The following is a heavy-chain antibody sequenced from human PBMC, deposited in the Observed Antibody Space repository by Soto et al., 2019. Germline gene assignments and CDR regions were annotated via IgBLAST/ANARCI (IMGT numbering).Heavy chain of an antibody. V-gene: IGHV4-39*07. CDR3: ARDKITGLFDY. CDR1: GGSISASSYY. CDR2: MDYSGST. J-gene: IGHJ4*02. Sequence: SETLSLTCTVSGGSISASSYYWGWIRQPPGKGLEWIGSMDYSGSTYYNPSLKSRVTISVDTSKNQFSLKLTSVTAADTAVYYCARDKITGLFDYWGQGTPVTVPQ. D-gene: IGHD2-8*02.